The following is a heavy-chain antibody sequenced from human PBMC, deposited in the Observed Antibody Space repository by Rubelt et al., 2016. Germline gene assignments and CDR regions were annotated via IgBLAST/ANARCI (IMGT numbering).Heavy chain of an antibody. V-gene: IGHV4-61*01. J-gene: IGHJ5*02. CDR1: GDSVSSNNYY. Sequence: QVQLQESGPGLVKPSETLSLTCTVSGDSVSSNNYYWSWVRQPPGKGLEWIGYIYNSGSTNYNSSLESRVTISEDTSKNQFSLKLSPVTAADTAGYYCARGYRTSGYNWFDPWGQGILVTVSA. CDR3: ARGYRTSGYNWFDP. CDR2: IYNSGST. D-gene: IGHD3-10*01.